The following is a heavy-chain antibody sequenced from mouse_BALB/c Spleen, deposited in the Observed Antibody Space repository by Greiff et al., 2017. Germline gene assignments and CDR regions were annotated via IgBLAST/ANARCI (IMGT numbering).Heavy chain of an antibody. CDR1: GFSLTSYG. Sequence: VMLVESGPGLVQPSQSLSITCTVSGFSLTSYGVHWVRQSPGKGLEWLGVIWSGGSSDYNAAFISRLSISKDNHKSQVFFKMNSLQANDTAIYSCARGGTAVVVDYWGQGTTLTVSA. D-gene: IGHD1-1*02. CDR2: IWSGGSS. J-gene: IGHJ2*01. CDR3: ARGGTAVVVDY. V-gene: IGHV2-2*02.